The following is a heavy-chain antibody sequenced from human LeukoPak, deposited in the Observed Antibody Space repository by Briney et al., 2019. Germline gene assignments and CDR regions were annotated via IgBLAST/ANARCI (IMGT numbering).Heavy chain of an antibody. D-gene: IGHD2-2*01. Sequence: SVKVSCKASGGTFSSYAISWVRQAPGQGLEWMGGIIPIFGTANYAQKFQGRVTITTDESTSTAYMELRSLRSEDTAVYYCARRAPYCSSTSCYAAFDIWGQGTMVTVSS. CDR3: ARRAPYCSSTSCYAAFDI. CDR2: IIPIFGTA. CDR1: GGTFSSYA. J-gene: IGHJ3*02. V-gene: IGHV1-69*05.